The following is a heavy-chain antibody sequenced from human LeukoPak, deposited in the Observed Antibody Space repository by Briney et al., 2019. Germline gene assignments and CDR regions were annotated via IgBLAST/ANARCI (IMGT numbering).Heavy chain of an antibody. CDR1: GYSFTNYW. V-gene: IGHV5-51*01. J-gene: IGHJ4*02. CDR2: IYPGDSDT. Sequence: GESLKISCKGSGYSFTNYWIGWVRQMPGKGLEWMGIIYPGDSDTRYSPSFQGQVTISVDKSTSTAYLQWSSLKASDTAINFCARRNSGYYGFDYWGQGTLVTVSS. CDR3: ARRNSGYYGFDY. D-gene: IGHD5-12*01.